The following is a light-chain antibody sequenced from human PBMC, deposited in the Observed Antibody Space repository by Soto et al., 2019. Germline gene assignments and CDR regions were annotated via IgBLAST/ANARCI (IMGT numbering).Light chain of an antibody. CDR1: SSNIGSNT. Sequence: QPELTQPPSASGTPGQRVTISCSGSSSNIGSNTVNWYQQLPGTAPKLLIYSNNQRPSGVPDRFSGSKSGTSASLAISGLQSEDEADYYCAAWDDSLNGVVFGGGTKVTVL. CDR3: AAWDDSLNGVV. V-gene: IGLV1-44*01. J-gene: IGLJ2*01. CDR2: SNN.